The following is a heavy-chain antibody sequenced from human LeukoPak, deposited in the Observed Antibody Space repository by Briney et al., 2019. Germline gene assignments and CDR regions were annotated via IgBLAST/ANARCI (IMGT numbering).Heavy chain of an antibody. CDR1: GGSIRDNNY. J-gene: IGHJ4*02. D-gene: IGHD3-22*01. Sequence: PSETLSLSCTVSGGSIRDNNYWAWIRQPPGKGLEWIGSMFYTGTTYYNPSLKSRVTISVDTSKNHFSLKLSSVTAADTAVYYCARDNSHYSKPSDYWGQGTLVTVSS. CDR3: ARDNSHYSKPSDY. CDR2: MFYTGTT. V-gene: IGHV4-39*02.